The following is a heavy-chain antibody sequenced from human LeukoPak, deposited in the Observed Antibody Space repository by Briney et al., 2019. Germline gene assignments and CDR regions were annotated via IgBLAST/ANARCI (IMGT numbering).Heavy chain of an antibody. CDR2: ISAYNGNT. Sequence: ASVKVSCKASGYTFTSYDINWVRQAPGQGLEWMGWISAYNGNTNYAQKLQGRVTMTTDTSTSTAYMELRSLRSDDTAVYYCARDHASRSYDFWSGYPRADIWGQGTMVTVSS. CDR3: ARDHASRSYDFWSGYPRADI. CDR1: GYTFTSYD. J-gene: IGHJ3*02. V-gene: IGHV1-18*01. D-gene: IGHD3-3*01.